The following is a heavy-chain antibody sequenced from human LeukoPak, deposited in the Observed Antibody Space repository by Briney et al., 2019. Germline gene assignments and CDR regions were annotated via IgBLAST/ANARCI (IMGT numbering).Heavy chain of an antibody. CDR3: ARVYGSGYDFRGAFDI. CDR1: GFTFSSYA. V-gene: IGHV4-59*01. D-gene: IGHD5-12*01. Sequence: TGGSLRLSCAASGFTFSSYAMHWVRQAPGKGLEWIGSIYYSGSTNYNPSLKSRVTISVDTSKNQFSLRLSSVNAADTAVYYCARVYGSGYDFRGAFDIWGQGTMVTVSS. J-gene: IGHJ3*02. CDR2: IYYSGST.